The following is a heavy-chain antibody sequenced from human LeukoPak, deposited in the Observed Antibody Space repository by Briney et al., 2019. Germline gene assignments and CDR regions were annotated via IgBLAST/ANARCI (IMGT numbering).Heavy chain of an antibody. J-gene: IGHJ3*02. Sequence: PSETLSLTCTVSGGSISINDYYWSWIRQTPGKGLEWIGYIYYSGSTYYNPSLKSRVTISVDTSKNQFSLKLTSVTAADTAVYYCARRFTMVRGTRRDGFDIWGQGTMATVSS. CDR1: GGSISINDYY. CDR2: IYYSGST. V-gene: IGHV4-30-4*01. D-gene: IGHD3-10*01. CDR3: ARRFTMVRGTRRDGFDI.